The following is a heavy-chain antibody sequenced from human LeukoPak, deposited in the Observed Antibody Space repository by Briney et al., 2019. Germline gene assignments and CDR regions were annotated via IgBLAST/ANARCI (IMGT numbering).Heavy chain of an antibody. J-gene: IGHJ4*02. CDR2: ISGVGTST. CDR1: GITFSSYW. CDR3: AGGYSGGYQIAY. D-gene: IGHD1-26*01. Sequence: PGGSLRLSCAASGITFSSYWMHWVRQAPGKGLVWVSRISGVGTSTNYADSVRGRFTISRDNAKNTLSLQLDSLRAEDTAVYYCAGGYSGGYQIAYWGQGALVTVST. V-gene: IGHV3-74*01.